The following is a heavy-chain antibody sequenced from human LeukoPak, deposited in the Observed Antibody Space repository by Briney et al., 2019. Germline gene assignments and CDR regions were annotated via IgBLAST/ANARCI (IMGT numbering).Heavy chain of an antibody. J-gene: IGHJ3*02. CDR1: GFTFSSYS. CDR3: ASGSKWFGEKDDAFDI. V-gene: IGHV3-21*01. Sequence: PGGSLRLSCAASGFTFSSYSMNWVRQAPGKGLEWVPSISSSSSYIYYADSVKGRFTISRDNAKNSLYLQMNSLRAEDTAVYYCASGSKWFGEKDDAFDIWGQGTMVTVSS. CDR2: ISSSSSYI. D-gene: IGHD3-10*01.